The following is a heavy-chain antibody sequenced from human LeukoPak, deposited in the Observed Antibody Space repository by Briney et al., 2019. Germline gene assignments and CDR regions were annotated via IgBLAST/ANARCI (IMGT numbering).Heavy chain of an antibody. V-gene: IGHV3-23*01. CDR2: ISGSGGST. CDR1: GFTFSSYA. Sequence: GGSLRLSCAASGFTFSSYAMSWVRQAPGKGLEWVSAISGSGGSTYYADSVKGRFTISRDNAENSLYLQMNSLRAGDTAVYYCARIVPGGASFANWGQGTLVTVSS. D-gene: IGHD2-8*02. J-gene: IGHJ4*02. CDR3: ARIVPGGASFAN.